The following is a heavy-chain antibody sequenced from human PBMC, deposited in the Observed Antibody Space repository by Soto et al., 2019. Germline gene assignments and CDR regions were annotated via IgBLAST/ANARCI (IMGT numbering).Heavy chain of an antibody. V-gene: IGHV1-69*13. CDR3: ARADIVVVPAAMITENYYYYYGMDV. D-gene: IGHD2-2*01. CDR1: GGTFSSYA. CDR2: IIPIFGTA. Sequence: GASVKVSCKASGGTFSSYAISWVRQAPGQGLEWMGGIIPIFGTANYAQKFQGRVTITADESTSTAYMELSSLRSEDTAVYYCARADIVVVPAAMITENYYYYYGMDVWGQGTTVTVSS. J-gene: IGHJ6*02.